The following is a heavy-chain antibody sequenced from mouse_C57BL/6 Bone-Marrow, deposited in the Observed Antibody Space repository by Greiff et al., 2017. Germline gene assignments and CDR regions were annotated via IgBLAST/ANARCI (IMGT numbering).Heavy chain of an antibody. CDR2: ILPGSGST. J-gene: IGHJ2*01. CDR1: GYTLTGYW. V-gene: IGHV1-9*01. D-gene: IGHD2-3*01. CDR3: ARFGDGYYPYFDY. Sequence: VQLQQSGAELMKPGASVKLSCKATGYTLTGYWIEWVKQRPGHGLEWIGEILPGSGSTNYNEKFKGKATFTADTSSNTAYMLLSSLTSEDSAVYFWARFGDGYYPYFDYWGQGTTLTVSS.